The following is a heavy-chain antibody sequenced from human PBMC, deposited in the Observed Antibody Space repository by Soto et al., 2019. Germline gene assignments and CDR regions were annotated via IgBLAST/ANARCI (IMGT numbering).Heavy chain of an antibody. D-gene: IGHD6-13*01. CDR1: GFTFSNNG. CDR2: ISYEGSEK. J-gene: IGHJ4*02. CDR3: VKDKGAAAGFDY. Sequence: QVHLVESGGGVVQPGRSLRLSCAASGFTFSNNGMNWVRQAPGKGLEWMGVISYEGSEKYYAVSVKGRLTISRDNSKNTLYLQMDTLRAEDTAIYYCVKDKGAAAGFDYWGQGILVTVSS. V-gene: IGHV3-30*18.